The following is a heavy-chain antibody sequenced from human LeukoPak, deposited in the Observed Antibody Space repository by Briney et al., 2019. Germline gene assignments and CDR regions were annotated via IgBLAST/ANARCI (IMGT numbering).Heavy chain of an antibody. Sequence: GRSLGLSCAASGFTFSSYAMHWVRQAPRKGLEWVAVISYDGSNKYYADSVKGRFTISRDTFKNTLYLQMNSLRAEDTAVYYCARVSSAGTVRPFDYWGQGTLVTVSS. V-gene: IGHV3-30*04. J-gene: IGHJ4*02. CDR1: GFTFSSYA. CDR3: ARVSSAGTVRPFDY. D-gene: IGHD6-19*01. CDR2: ISYDGSNK.